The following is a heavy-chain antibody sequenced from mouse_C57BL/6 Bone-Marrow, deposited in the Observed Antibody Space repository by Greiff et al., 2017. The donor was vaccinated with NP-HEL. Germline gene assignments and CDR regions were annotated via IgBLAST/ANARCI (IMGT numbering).Heavy chain of an antibody. D-gene: IGHD1-1*01. CDR2: IDPNSGGT. CDR3: ANHYYGSSYYAMDY. V-gene: IGHV1-72*01. Sequence: QVQLKQPGAELVKPGASVKLSCKASGYTFTSYWMHWVKQRPGRGLEWIGRIDPNSGGTKYNEKFKSKATLTVDKPSSTAYMQLSSLTSEDSAVYYCANHYYGSSYYAMDYWGQGTSVTVSS. J-gene: IGHJ4*01. CDR1: GYTFTSYW.